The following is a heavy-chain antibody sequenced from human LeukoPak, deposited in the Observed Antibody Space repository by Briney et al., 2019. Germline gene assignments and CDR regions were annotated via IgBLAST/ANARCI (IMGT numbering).Heavy chain of an antibody. D-gene: IGHD3-22*01. J-gene: IGHJ5*02. CDR1: GFTFSRSS. CDR2: MSGAGDIA. V-gene: IGHV3-23*01. CDR3: AKLNSALILVGA. Sequence: PGGSLRLSCAASGFTFSRSSLSWARQAPGQGLEWVSSMSGAGDIAHYAESVRGRFTISRDNSRNTLYLQMNSLRADDTAVYYCAKLNSALILVGAWGQGIRVAVSS.